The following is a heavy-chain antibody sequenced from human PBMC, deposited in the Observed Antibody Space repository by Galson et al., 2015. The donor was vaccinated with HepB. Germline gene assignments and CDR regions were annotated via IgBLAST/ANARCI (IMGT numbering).Heavy chain of an antibody. V-gene: IGHV3-7*01. CDR1: GFTFSSYW. D-gene: IGHD3-3*01. J-gene: IGHJ4*02. Sequence: SLRLSCAASGFTFSSYWMSWVRQAPGKGLEWVANIKQDGSEKYYVDSVKGRFTISRDNTKNSLYLQMNSLRAEDRAVYYCARYDLWSGYFSNCFDNWGQETLVTVSS. CDR3: ARYDLWSGYFSNCFDN. CDR2: IKQDGSEK.